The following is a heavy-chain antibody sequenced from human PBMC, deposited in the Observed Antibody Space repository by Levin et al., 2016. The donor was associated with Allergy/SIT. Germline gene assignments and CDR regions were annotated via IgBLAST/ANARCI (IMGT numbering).Heavy chain of an antibody. J-gene: IGHJ6*02. Sequence: SETLSLTCAVSGGSISSYYWSWIRQPPGKGLEWIGYIYYSGSTNYNPSLKSRVTISVDTSKNQFSLRLSSVTAADTAVYYCARARDESFQIEKWLSSTYYYYGMDVWGQGTTVTVSS. D-gene: IGHD3-22*01. CDR2: IYYSGST. CDR1: GGSISSYY. CDR3: ARARDESFQIEKWLSSTYYYYGMDV. V-gene: IGHV4-59*01.